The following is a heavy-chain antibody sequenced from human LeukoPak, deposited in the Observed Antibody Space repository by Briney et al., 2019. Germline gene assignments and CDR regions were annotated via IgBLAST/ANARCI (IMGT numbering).Heavy chain of an antibody. V-gene: IGHV4-34*01. J-gene: IGHJ4*02. CDR2: IKHSGST. CDR1: GGSFSSYY. CDR3: ARRTYSESYWKHFDS. Sequence: SETLSLTCAVYGGSFSSYYWSWVRQPPGKGLEWIGEIKHSGSTNYNPSLKSRVTISVDTSKNQFSLKLSSVTAADTAVYYCARRTYSESYWKHFDSWGQGTLVTVSS. D-gene: IGHD1-26*01.